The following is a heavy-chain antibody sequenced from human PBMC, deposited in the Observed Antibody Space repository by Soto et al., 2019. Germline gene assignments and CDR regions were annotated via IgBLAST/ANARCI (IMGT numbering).Heavy chain of an antibody. Sequence: EVQLVESGGGLIQPGGSLRLSCAASGFTVSSNYMSWVRQAPGKGLEWVSGITGSGDDTYYADSVKGRFTISRDNSKNTLYLQMNSLRVEDTAIYYCAKVSLGATTITDFYYYAMDVWGQGTMVTVSS. CDR3: AKVSLGATTITDFYYYAMDV. V-gene: IGHV3-53*01. J-gene: IGHJ6*02. CDR1: GFTVSSNY. CDR2: TGSGDDT. D-gene: IGHD1-26*01.